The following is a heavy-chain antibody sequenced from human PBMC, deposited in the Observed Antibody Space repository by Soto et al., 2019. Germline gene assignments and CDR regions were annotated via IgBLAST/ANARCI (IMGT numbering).Heavy chain of an antibody. CDR3: ARIAATGRGWDV. CDR1: GFTVSSYW. V-gene: IGHV3-7*01. CDR2: IKQDGSEE. D-gene: IGHD6-13*01. J-gene: IGHJ6*02. Sequence: EVQLVESGGGLVQPGGSLRLSCVDSGFTVSSYWMSWVRQAPVKGLEWVGNIKQDGSEENYVDSLKGRFTISRDNAKNSMYLPMNSLRVEDTAVYYCARIAATGRGWDVWGQGTTVVVSS.